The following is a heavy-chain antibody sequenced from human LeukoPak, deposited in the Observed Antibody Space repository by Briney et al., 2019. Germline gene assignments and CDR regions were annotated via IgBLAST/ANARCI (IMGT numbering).Heavy chain of an antibody. CDR1: GGSISSGGYS. V-gene: IGHV4-30-2*01. CDR2: IYHSGST. CDR3: AGVAKFCSSTSCYSPYWYFDL. J-gene: IGHJ2*01. Sequence: PSQTLSLTCAVSGGSISSGGYSWSWIRQPPGKGLEWIGYIYHSGSTYYNPSLKSRVTISVDRSKNQFSLKLSSVTAADTAVYYCAGVAKFCSSTSCYSPYWYFDLWGRGTLVTVSS. D-gene: IGHD2-2*02.